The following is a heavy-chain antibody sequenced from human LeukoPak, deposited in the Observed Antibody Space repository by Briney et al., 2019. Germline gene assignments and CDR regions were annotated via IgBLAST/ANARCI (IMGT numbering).Heavy chain of an antibody. D-gene: IGHD3-3*01. CDR3: ARVGFWSGSYTGYFDY. J-gene: IGHJ4*02. V-gene: IGHV4-59*12. CDR1: RGSIIGYY. Sequence: SETLSLTCTFSRGSIIGYYWTWIRQPPGKGLQWIGYMYYSGTTKYNPSLKSGVTTSMDTPKNQFSLKVNSVTAADTAVYYCARVGFWSGSYTGYFDYWGQRALVTVSS. CDR2: MYYSGTT.